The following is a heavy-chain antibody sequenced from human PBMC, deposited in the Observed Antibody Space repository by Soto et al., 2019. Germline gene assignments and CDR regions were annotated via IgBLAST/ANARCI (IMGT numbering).Heavy chain of an antibody. D-gene: IGHD1-26*01. V-gene: IGHV1-69*13. CDR1: GGTFSSYA. CDR2: IIPIFGTA. CDR3: AKSIVGATTFDY. Sequence: GASVKVSCKASGGTFSSYAISWVRQAPGQGLEWMGGIIPIFGTANYAQKFQGRVTITADESTSTAYMELSSLRSEDTAVYYCAKSIVGATTFDYWGQGTLVTVSS. J-gene: IGHJ4*02.